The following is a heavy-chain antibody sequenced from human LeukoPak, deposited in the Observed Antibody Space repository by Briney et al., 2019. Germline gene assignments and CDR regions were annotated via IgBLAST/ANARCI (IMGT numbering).Heavy chain of an antibody. CDR1: GFTFSSYW. J-gene: IGHJ4*02. V-gene: IGHV3-74*01. CDR3: AKLKAARSDY. D-gene: IGHD6-6*01. Sequence: GGSLRLSCAASGFTFSSYWMNWVRQAPGKGLVWVSRIASDGSSTTYADSVKGRFTISRDNSKNTLYLQMNSLRAEDTAVYYCAKLKAARSDYWGQGTLVTVSS. CDR2: IASDGSST.